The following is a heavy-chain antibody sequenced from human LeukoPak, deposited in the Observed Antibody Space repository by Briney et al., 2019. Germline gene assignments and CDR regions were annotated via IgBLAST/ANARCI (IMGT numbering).Heavy chain of an antibody. V-gene: IGHV1-69*01. J-gene: IGHJ3*02. CDR3: ATYYYDSHDAFDI. CDR2: IIPIFGTA. D-gene: IGHD3-22*01. Sequence: SVKVSCKASGGTFSSYAISWVRQAPGQGLEWMGGIIPIFGTANYARKSQGRVTITADESTSTAYMELSSLRSEDTAVYYCATYYYDSHDAFDIWGQGTMVTVSS. CDR1: GGTFSSYA.